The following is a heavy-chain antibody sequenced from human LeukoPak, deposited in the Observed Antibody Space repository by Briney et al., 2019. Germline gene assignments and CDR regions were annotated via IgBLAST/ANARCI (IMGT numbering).Heavy chain of an antibody. D-gene: IGHD3-22*01. Sequence: QPGGSLRLSCAASGFTFSTYAMHWVRQAPGKGLEWVAVISDEGTNIFYLKSVRGRFTVSRDNSKNTLYLQMNSLRAEDTAVYYCARSITMIVSYWGQGTLVTVSS. V-gene: IGHV3-30*04. CDR1: GFTFSTYA. CDR2: ISDEGTNI. CDR3: ARSITMIVSY. J-gene: IGHJ4*02.